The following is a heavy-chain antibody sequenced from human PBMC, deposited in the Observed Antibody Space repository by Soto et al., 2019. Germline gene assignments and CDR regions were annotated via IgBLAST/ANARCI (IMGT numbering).Heavy chain of an antibody. J-gene: IGHJ3*01. CDR2: IYYSGST. Sequence: PSETLSLTCTVSGGSISSYYWSWIRQPPGKGLEWIGYIYYSGSTNYNPSLKSRVTISVDTSKNQFSLKLSSVTAADTAVYYCARRYGSAFDFWGQGHYGHRLL. V-gene: IGHV4-59*08. D-gene: IGHD1-20*01. CDR3: ARRYGSAFDF. CDR1: GGSISSYY.